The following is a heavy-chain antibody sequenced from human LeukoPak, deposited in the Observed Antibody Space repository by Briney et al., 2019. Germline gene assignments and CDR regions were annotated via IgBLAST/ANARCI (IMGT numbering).Heavy chain of an antibody. D-gene: IGHD5-12*01. Sequence: PGGSLRLSCAASGFTFSSYAMHWVRQAPGKGLEWVAVISYDGSNKYYADSVKGRFTISRDNSKNTLYLQINSLRAEDTAVYYCARDPGTGRFGYSGYDYGDYFDYWGQGTLVTVSS. CDR2: ISYDGSNK. CDR1: GFTFSSYA. CDR3: ARDPGTGRFGYSGYDYGDYFDY. V-gene: IGHV3-30*04. J-gene: IGHJ4*02.